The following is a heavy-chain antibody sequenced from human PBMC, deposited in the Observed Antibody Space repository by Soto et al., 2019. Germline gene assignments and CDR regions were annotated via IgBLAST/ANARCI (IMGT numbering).Heavy chain of an antibody. CDR1: GFTFNNYA. Sequence: EAQLMESGGGLVQPGGSLRLSCAASGFTFNNYAMSWVRQAPGKGLESVSSIHGSGGGTYYTDSVKGRFTVSRDDSKKTLYLQMSSLRVDDTAVYYCAKDAVDGNGEWDYFDPWGQGTLVTVSS. J-gene: IGHJ5*02. D-gene: IGHD3-10*01. V-gene: IGHV3-23*01. CDR2: IHGSGGGT. CDR3: AKDAVDGNGEWDYFDP.